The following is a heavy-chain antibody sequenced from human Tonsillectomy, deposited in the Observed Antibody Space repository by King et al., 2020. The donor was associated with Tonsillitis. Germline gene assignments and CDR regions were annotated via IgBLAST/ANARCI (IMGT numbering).Heavy chain of an antibody. J-gene: IGHJ4*02. CDR3: AKDGSLGYCSTTSCPPFDC. CDR2: ISYDGSYE. V-gene: IGHV3-30*18. D-gene: IGHD2-2*01. Sequence: VQLVESGGGVVQPGRSLRLSCAASGFTFSTYGMHWVRQAPGKGLEWVAVISYDGSYEYYADSVKGRLTISRDKYRNTLYLQMNSLRAEDTAVYYCAKDGSLGYCSTTSCPPFDCWGQGALVTVSS. CDR1: GFTFSTYG.